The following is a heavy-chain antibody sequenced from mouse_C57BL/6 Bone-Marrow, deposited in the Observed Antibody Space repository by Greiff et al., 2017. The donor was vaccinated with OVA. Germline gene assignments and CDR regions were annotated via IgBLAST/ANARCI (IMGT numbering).Heavy chain of an antibody. V-gene: IGHV1-82*01. J-gene: IGHJ3*01. CDR1: GYAFSSSW. CDR3: ARDGYYVWFAY. CDR2: IYPGDGDT. D-gene: IGHD2-3*01. Sequence: VQLQQSGPELVKPGASVKISCKASGYAFSSSWMNWVKQRPGKGLEWIGRIYPGDGDTNYNGKFKGKATLTADKSSSTAYMQLSSLTSEDSAVYFCARDGYYVWFAYWGQGTLVTVSA.